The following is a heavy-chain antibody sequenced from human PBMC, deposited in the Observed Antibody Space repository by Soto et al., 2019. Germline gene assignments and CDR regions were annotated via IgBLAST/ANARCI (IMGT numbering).Heavy chain of an antibody. CDR2: IKHNGSEK. D-gene: IGHD3-22*01. CDR1: GFTFSSYS. CDR3: ARTRYYDRNFDY. Sequence: GGSLRLSCAASGFTFSSYSMTWVRQAPGKGLEWVANIKHNGSEKYYVDSVKGRFTISRDNAQESLDLQMNSLRSEDTAVYYCARTRYYDRNFDYWGQGTLVTVSS. V-gene: IGHV3-7*04. J-gene: IGHJ4*02.